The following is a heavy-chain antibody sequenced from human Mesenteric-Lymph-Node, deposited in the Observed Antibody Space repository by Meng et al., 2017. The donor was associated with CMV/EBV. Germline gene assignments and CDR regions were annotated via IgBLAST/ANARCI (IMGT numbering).Heavy chain of an antibody. D-gene: IGHD4-17*01. CDR3: ARGQANYGDYGGPTVSIDY. CDR1: TFNDYG. J-gene: IGHJ4*02. V-gene: IGHV3-20*03. CDR2: ISWNGGST. Sequence: TFNDYGMSWVRQGPGKGLEWVSGISWNGGSTGYVDSVKGRFTISRDNAKNSLYLQMNSLRAEDTAFYYCARGQANYGDYGGPTVSIDYWGQGTLVTVSS.